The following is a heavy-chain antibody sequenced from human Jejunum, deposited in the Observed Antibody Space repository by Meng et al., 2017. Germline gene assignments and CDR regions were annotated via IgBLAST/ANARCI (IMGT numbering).Heavy chain of an antibody. CDR1: GFTFSSDW. V-gene: IGHV3-7*01. D-gene: IGHD2-15*01. J-gene: IGHJ4*02. Sequence: GESLKISCGASGFTFSSDWMSWVRQAPGKGLEWVANIKEDGSEKYYVDSVKGRFSISRDNAKNLVFLQMDSLRVEDTAVYYCARGFSGASEGWGQGALVTVSS. CDR3: ARGFSGASEG. CDR2: IKEDGSEK.